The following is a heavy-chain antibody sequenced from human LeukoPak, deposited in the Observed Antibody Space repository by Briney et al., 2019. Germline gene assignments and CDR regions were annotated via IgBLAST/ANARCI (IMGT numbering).Heavy chain of an antibody. V-gene: IGHV4-4*07. Sequence: SETLSLTCTVSGGSISSYYWSWIRQPAGKGLGWIGRIYTSGSTNYNPSLESRVTISLDKSKSQFSLKLSSVTAADTAVYYCARGGGWYLSIRRFDYWGQGTLVTVSS. D-gene: IGHD6-19*01. CDR3: ARGGGWYLSIRRFDY. CDR1: GGSISSYY. J-gene: IGHJ4*02. CDR2: IYTSGST.